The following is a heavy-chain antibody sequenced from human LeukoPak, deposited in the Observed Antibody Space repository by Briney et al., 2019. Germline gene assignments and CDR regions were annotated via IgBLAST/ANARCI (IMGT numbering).Heavy chain of an antibody. Sequence: ASVKVSCKASGYTLTNYYMHWVRQAPGQGLEWMGWISANDGKTHYSEKHQGRVTMSTDTVTSTAYMELRSLRSDDTAVYYCARELHVERDDYWGQGTLVTVSS. D-gene: IGHD1-1*01. CDR1: GYTLTNYY. CDR2: ISANDGKT. CDR3: ARELHVERDDY. J-gene: IGHJ4*02. V-gene: IGHV1-18*04.